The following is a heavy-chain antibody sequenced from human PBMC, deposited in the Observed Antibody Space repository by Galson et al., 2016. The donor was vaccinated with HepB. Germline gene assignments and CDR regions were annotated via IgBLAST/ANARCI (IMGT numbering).Heavy chain of an antibody. Sequence: SLRLSCAASGFTLDNYAMHWVRQAPGKGLEWVSGISWNSGAIGYADSVKGRFTVSRDNAKNSLYLQMNSLRAEDTALYYCARFRGIVVVNYYYGMDVWGQGTTVTVSS. V-gene: IGHV3-9*01. CDR3: ARFRGIVVVNYYYGMDV. CDR2: ISWNSGAI. D-gene: IGHD3-22*01. J-gene: IGHJ6*02. CDR1: GFTLDNYA.